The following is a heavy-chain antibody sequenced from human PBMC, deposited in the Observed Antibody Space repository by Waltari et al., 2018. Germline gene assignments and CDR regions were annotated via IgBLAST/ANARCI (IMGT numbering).Heavy chain of an antibody. CDR3: ARDLVGATIGY. D-gene: IGHD1-26*01. Sequence: QVQLQESGPGLVKPSETLSLTCSVSGGSISSSGLFWSWIRQHPGKGLEWIGDIYYSGITYYNPSLKSRVTISKDTSKNQISLRLASVTAADTAVYYCARDLVGATIGYWGQGTLVNVSS. V-gene: IGHV4-31*03. J-gene: IGHJ4*02. CDR2: IYYSGIT. CDR1: GGSISSSGLF.